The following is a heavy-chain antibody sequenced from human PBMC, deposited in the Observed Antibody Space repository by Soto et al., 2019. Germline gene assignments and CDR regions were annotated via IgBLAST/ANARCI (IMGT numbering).Heavy chain of an antibody. CDR3: ARMGTYGGNFNWYFDL. D-gene: IGHD4-17*01. J-gene: IGHJ2*01. Sequence: ASVKVSCKASGYTFTSYGISWVRQAPGQGLEWMGWINAYNGNTNYAQKLQGRVTMTTDTSTSTAYMELRRLRSDDTAVYYCARMGTYGGNFNWYFDLWGRGTLVTVSS. CDR2: INAYNGNT. CDR1: GYTFTSYG. V-gene: IGHV1-18*01.